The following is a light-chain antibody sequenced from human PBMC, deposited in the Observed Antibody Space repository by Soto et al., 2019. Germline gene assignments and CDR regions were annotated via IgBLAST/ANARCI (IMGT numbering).Light chain of an antibody. CDR1: QSVSSY. J-gene: IGKJ1*01. CDR2: DAS. CDR3: QQRSNWWT. Sequence: EIVLTQSPATLSLSPGERATLSCRASQSVSSYLAWYQQKPGQAPRLLIYDASNRATGIPARFIGSGSGTDFTLTISSLEPEDFAVYYCQQRSNWWTFGQGTKVDIK. V-gene: IGKV3-11*01.